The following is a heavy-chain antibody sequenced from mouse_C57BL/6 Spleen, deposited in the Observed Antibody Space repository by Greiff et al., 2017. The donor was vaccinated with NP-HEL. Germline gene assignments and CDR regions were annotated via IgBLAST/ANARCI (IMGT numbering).Heavy chain of an antibody. CDR2: IDPSDSYT. CDR3: AKGAHALDY. Sequence: QVQLQQPGAELVRPGTSVKLSCKASGYTFTSYWMHWVKQRPGQGLEWIGVIDPSDSYTNYNQKFKGKATLTVDTSSSTAYMQLSSLTSEDSAVYYCAKGAHALDYWGQGTSLTVSS. J-gene: IGHJ2*02. D-gene: IGHD1-3*01. CDR1: GYTFTSYW. V-gene: IGHV1-59*01.